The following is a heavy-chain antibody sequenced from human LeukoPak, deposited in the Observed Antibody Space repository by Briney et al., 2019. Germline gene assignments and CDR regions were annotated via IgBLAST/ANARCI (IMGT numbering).Heavy chain of an antibody. CDR1: GGSISNYY. V-gene: IGHV4-39*01. D-gene: IGHD2-21*01. J-gene: IGHJ4*02. CDR3: ARYLHISAPFDV. CDR2: IYYSGST. Sequence: SETLSLTCTVSGGSISNYYWGWIRQPPGKGLEWIGSIYYSGSTYYNPSLKSRVTISVDTSKNQFSLKLSSVTAADTAVYYCARYLHISAPFDVWGQGTLVTVSS.